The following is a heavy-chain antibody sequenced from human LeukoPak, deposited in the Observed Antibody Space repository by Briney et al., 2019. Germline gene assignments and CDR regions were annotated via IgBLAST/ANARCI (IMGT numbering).Heavy chain of an antibody. J-gene: IGHJ5*02. Sequence: VASVTVSCKASGYTFTVYYMHWVRQAPGQGLEWMGWINPNSGVTGSAQKFQGRVTMTRDKSISTVYMELSRLTSEDTAVYFCARVGSSGWYHWFDPWGQGTLVTVSS. CDR1: GYTFTVYY. CDR2: INPNSGVT. V-gene: IGHV1-2*02. CDR3: ARVGSSGWYHWFDP. D-gene: IGHD6-19*01.